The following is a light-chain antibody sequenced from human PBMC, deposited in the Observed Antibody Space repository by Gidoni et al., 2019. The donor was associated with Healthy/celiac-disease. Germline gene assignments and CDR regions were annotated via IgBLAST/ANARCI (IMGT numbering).Light chain of an antibody. CDR2: KAS. CDR1: QSISDW. CDR3: QHYTGYSFT. J-gene: IGKJ2*01. Sequence: DTQMTQSPSTLSASVGDRVPITCRASQSISDWLAWYQQRPGKAPKLLLYKASTLESGVPSRFIGSGSGTEFTLTISSLQPDDLATYYCQHYTGYSFTFGQGTNLEIK. V-gene: IGKV1-5*03.